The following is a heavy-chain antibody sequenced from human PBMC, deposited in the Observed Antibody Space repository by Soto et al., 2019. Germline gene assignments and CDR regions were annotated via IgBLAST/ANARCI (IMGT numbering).Heavy chain of an antibody. V-gene: IGHV5-51*01. D-gene: IGHD1-26*01. CDR1: GYSFTNYW. CDR3: ARRGATTASSCGLDV. J-gene: IGHJ6*02. CDR2: IYPDDSDT. Sequence: EVQLVQSGAEVKKPGESLKISCKGSGYSFTNYWIGWVRQMPGKGLEWMGIIYPDDSDTRYSPSFQGQVTISADQSNTTAYLQRSSLPASDPAIYYCARRGATTASSCGLDVWGQGTTVTVSS.